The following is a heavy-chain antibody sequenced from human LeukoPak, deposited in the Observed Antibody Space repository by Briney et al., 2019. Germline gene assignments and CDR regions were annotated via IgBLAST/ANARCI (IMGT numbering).Heavy chain of an antibody. D-gene: IGHD3-10*01. CDR3: ARGTYYYGSGSQQN. CDR1: GSTVSSNY. V-gene: IGHV3-30-3*01. Sequence: PGGSLRLSCAASGSTVSSNYMSWVRQAPGKGLEWVAVISYDGSNKYYADSVKGRFTISRDNSKNTLYLQMNSLRAEDTAVYYCARGTYYYGSGSQQNWGQGTLVTVSS. CDR2: ISYDGSNK. J-gene: IGHJ4*02.